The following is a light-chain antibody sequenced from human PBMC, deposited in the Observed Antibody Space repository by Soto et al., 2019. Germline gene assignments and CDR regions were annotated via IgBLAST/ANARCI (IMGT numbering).Light chain of an antibody. V-gene: IGKV4-1*01. Sequence: DIVVTQSPDSLAVSLGERATINCKSSQSVFYSPNNKNYLAWYQQKPGKPPKLLIYWASTRGSGVPDRFSGSGSETDFTLTISSLQAEDVALYYCHQYYSNPPNPTFGQGTKVEIK. CDR2: WAS. J-gene: IGKJ1*01. CDR3: HQYYSNPPNPT. CDR1: QSVFYSPNNKNY.